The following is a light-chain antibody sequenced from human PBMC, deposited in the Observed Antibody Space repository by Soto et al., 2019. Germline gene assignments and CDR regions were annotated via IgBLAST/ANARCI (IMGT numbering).Light chain of an antibody. J-gene: IGKJ2*03. Sequence: DIQMTQSPSTLSASVGDRVTITCRASQSVSSRLAWYQQKPGKASNLLIYETSRLRSGVPSRFSGSGSGTEFTLTISSLQPDDFATYYCQQYERFSGFGQGTKLEIK. CDR1: QSVSSR. CDR3: QQYERFSG. CDR2: ETS. V-gene: IGKV1-5*03.